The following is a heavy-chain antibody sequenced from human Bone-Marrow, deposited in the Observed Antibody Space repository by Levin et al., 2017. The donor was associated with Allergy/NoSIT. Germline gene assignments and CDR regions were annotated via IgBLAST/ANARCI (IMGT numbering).Heavy chain of an antibody. CDR1: GLTFSNYG. CDR3: ARALYSGGWYGFDY. J-gene: IGHJ4*02. CDR2: IWNDGNKK. V-gene: IGHV3-33*01. D-gene: IGHD6-19*01. Sequence: PGGSLRLSCAASGLTFSNYGMHWVRQAPGKGLEWVAIIWNDGNKKYYADSVKGRFTISRDNSRNTLYLEMNSLRAEDTAVYYCARALYSGGWYGFDYWGQGTLVTVSS.